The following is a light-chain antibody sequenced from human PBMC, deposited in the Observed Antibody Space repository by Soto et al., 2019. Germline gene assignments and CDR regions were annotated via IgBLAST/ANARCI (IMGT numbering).Light chain of an antibody. J-gene: IGLJ1*01. CDR1: INEVGGYNY. CDR3: MSYAGGNRFV. V-gene: IGLV2-8*01. CDR2: QVT. Sequence: QSALTQPPSASGSPGQSVTISCAGTINEVGGYNYVSWYQQHPGKVPQLMIYQVTKRPSGVPNRFSASKSDTTASLTISGLQAEDEGDYYCMSYAGGNRFVFGTGTKVTVL.